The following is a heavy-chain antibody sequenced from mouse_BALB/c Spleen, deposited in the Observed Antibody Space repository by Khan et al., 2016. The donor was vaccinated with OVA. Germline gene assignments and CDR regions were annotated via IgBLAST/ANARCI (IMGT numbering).Heavy chain of an antibody. CDR2: IDPSKSET. J-gene: IGHJ3*01. CDR3: ARGGYGSPFAY. CDR1: GYTFTSFW. Sequence: VQLVESGPELVRPGASVKMSCKASGYTFTSFWIHWVKQRPGQGLEWIGMIDPSKSETRLNQKFKDKATLNVDKSSNTAYMQLSRLTSEDSAVXYCARGGYGSPFAYWGQGTLVTVSA. D-gene: IGHD1-1*01. V-gene: IGHV1S127*01.